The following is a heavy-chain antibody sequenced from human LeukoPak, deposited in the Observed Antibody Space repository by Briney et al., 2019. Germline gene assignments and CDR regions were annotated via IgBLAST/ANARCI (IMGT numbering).Heavy chain of an antibody. D-gene: IGHD2-15*01. CDR2: ISSSSSYI. Sequence: PGGSLRLSCAASGFTFSSYSMNWVRQAPGKGLEWVSSISSSSSYIYYADSVKGRFTISRDNAKNSLYLQMNSLRAEDTAVYYCARGIVVVVAAKAYYYMDVWGKGTTVTVSS. V-gene: IGHV3-21*04. J-gene: IGHJ6*03. CDR3: ARGIVVVVAAKAYYYMDV. CDR1: GFTFSSYS.